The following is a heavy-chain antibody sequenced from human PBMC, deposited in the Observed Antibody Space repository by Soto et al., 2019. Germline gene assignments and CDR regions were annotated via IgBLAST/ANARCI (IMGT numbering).Heavy chain of an antibody. D-gene: IGHD5-12*01. V-gene: IGHV1-3*01. Sequence: ASVKVSCKASGYTFTSYAMHWVRQAPGQRLEWMGWINAGNGNTKYSQKFQGRVTITRDTSASTAYMELSSLRSEDTAVYYCARGRGYSGYDYLLVPPRYYYSYGMDVWGPGTTVTVSS. CDR3: ARGRGYSGYDYLLVPPRYYYSYGMDV. CDR2: INAGNGNT. J-gene: IGHJ6*02. CDR1: GYTFTSYA.